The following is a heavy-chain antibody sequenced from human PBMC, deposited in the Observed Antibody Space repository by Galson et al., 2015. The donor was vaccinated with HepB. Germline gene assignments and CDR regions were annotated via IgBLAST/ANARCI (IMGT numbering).Heavy chain of an antibody. CDR2: INSDGSST. V-gene: IGHV3-74*01. CDR1: GFTFRSYG. Sequence: SLRLSCAASGFTFRSYGMHWVRQAPGKGLEWVSGINSDGSSTNYADSVKGRFITSRDNAKNTLYLYMNSLRAEDTAVYYCAREDPLAYFDYWGQGTLVTVSS. CDR3: AREDPLAYFDY. J-gene: IGHJ4*02.